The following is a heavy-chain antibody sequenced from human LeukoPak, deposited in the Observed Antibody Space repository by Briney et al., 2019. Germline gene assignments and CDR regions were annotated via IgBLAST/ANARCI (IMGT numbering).Heavy chain of an antibody. CDR1: GGSISSYY. V-gene: IGHV4-4*07. Sequence: SETLSLSCTVSGGSISSYYWSWIRQPAGKGLEWIGRIYTSGSTNYNPSLKSRVTMSVDTSKNQFSLKLSSVTAADTAVYYCARGDSNYQYYYYYYMDVWGKGTTVTVSS. CDR2: IYTSGST. D-gene: IGHD4-11*01. CDR3: ARGDSNYQYYYYYYMDV. J-gene: IGHJ6*03.